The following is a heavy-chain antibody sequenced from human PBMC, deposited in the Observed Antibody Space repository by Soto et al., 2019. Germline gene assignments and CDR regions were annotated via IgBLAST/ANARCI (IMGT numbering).Heavy chain of an antibody. V-gene: IGHV2-5*02. Sequence: QITLKESGPTLVKPTQTLTLTCTFSGFSLSTTGVGVGWIRQPPGKALEWIALIYWDDDKRYNPSLKSRLTITKDTSKNQVVLTMTNMDPVDTATYYCVHSRCGGDCLQSYSSHSYYGLDVWGQGTTVTVSS. CDR1: GFSLSTTGVG. D-gene: IGHD2-21*01. CDR3: VHSRCGGDCLQSYSSHSYYGLDV. J-gene: IGHJ6*02. CDR2: IYWDDDK.